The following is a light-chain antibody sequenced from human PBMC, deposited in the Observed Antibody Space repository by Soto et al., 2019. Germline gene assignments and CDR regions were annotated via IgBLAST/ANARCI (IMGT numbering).Light chain of an antibody. Sequence: QSVLTQPPSVSGAPGQRVTISCTGSSSNIGAGYDVHWYQQLPGTAPKLLIYGNSNRPSGVPDRFAGSKSGTSAPLAITGVQAEDEADYCCQSYDSSRSGVFGGGTKLTVL. CDR3: QSYDSSRSGV. CDR1: SSNIGAGYD. V-gene: IGLV1-40*01. J-gene: IGLJ2*01. CDR2: GNS.